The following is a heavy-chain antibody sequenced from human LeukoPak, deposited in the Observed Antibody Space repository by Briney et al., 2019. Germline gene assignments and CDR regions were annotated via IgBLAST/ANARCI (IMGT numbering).Heavy chain of an antibody. J-gene: IGHJ3*02. V-gene: IGHV1-2*02. CDR1: GYTFTGYY. D-gene: IGHD1-26*01. Sequence: GASVKVSCKASGYTFTGYYMHGVRQARGQGLEGMGWINPNSGGTNYAQKFQGRVTMTRDTSISTAYMELSRLRSDDTAVYYCASTLVGATTRAFDIWGQGTMVTVSS. CDR2: INPNSGGT. CDR3: ASTLVGATTRAFDI.